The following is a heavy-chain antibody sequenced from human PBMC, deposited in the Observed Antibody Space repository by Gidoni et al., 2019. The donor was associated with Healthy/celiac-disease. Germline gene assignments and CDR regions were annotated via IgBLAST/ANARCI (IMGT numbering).Heavy chain of an antibody. V-gene: IGHV4-39*01. CDR1: GGSISSSSYY. CDR2: IYYRGST. CDR3: ARQASIVATIGWFDP. J-gene: IGHJ5*02. Sequence: QLQLQESGPGLVKPSETLSLTCTVSGGSISSSSYYWGWIRQPPGQGLEWIGSIYYRGSTYYNPSLKSRVTISVDTSKNQFSLKLSSVTAADTAVYYCARQASIVATIGWFDPWGQGTLVTVSS. D-gene: IGHD5-12*01.